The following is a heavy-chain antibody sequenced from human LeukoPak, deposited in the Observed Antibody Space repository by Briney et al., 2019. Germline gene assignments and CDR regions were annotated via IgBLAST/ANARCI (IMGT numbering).Heavy chain of an antibody. CDR2: INHSGST. CDR3: ARGVVVPAAIPFYYYYYMDV. V-gene: IGHV4-34*01. Sequence: SETLSLTCAVSGGSFSGYYWSWIRQPPGKGLEWIGEINHSGSTNYNPSLKSRVTISVDTSKNLFSLKLSSVTAADTAVYYCARGVVVPAAIPFYYYYYMDVWGEGTTVTVSS. D-gene: IGHD2-2*02. CDR1: GGSFSGYY. J-gene: IGHJ6*03.